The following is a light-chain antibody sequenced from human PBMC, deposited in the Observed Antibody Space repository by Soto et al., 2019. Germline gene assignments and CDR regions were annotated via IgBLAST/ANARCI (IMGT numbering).Light chain of an antibody. CDR1: QSVSSY. Sequence: EIVLTQSPTTLSLSPGERATLSCRASQSVSSYLAWYQQKPGQAPRLLIYDASNRATGIPARFSGSGSGTDFTLTSSSLKPEDFAVYYCQQLSNWPITFGQGTRLEIK. CDR2: DAS. V-gene: IGKV3-11*01. CDR3: QQLSNWPIT. J-gene: IGKJ5*01.